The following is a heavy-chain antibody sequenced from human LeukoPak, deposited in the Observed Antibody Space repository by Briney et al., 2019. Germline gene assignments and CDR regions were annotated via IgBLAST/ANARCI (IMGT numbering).Heavy chain of an antibody. D-gene: IGHD3-3*01. CDR1: GGSFSGYY. V-gene: IGHV4-34*01. J-gene: IGHJ4*02. Sequence: ETLSLTCAVYGGSFSGYYWSWIRQPPGKGLEWIGEINHSGSTNYNPSLKSRVTISVDTSKNQFSLKLSSVTAADTAVYYCARDFRSGYDYWGQGTLVTVSS. CDR3: ARDFRSGYDY. CDR2: INHSGST.